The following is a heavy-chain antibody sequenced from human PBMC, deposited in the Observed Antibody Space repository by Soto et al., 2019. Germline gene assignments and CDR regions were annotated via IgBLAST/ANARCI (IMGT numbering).Heavy chain of an antibody. CDR1: GYTFTSYY. D-gene: IGHD2-15*01. V-gene: IGHV1-46*03. CDR3: ARDLRQEGRNSWSVGEPSVGWFDP. J-gene: IGHJ5*02. CDR2: INPSGGST. Sequence: GASVKVSCKASGYTFTSYYMHWVRQAPGQGLEWMGIINPSGGSTSYAQKFQGRVTMTRDTSTSTVYMELSSLRSEDTAVYYCARDLRQEGRNSWSVGEPSVGWFDPWGQGTLVTVSS.